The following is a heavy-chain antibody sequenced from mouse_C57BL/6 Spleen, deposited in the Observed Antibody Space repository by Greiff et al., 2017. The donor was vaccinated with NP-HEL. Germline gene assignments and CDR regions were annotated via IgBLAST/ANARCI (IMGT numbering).Heavy chain of an antibody. CDR3: AREEGITPVAY. Sequence: QVQLQQSGPGLVAPSPSLSITCTVSGFSFTSYAISWVRQPPGKGLEWLGVIWTGGGTTYYTPPNSSLSISKDNSKSQVFLKMNSLQTDDTARYYCAREEGITPVAYWGQGTLVTVSA. D-gene: IGHD2-4*01. J-gene: IGHJ3*01. CDR2: IWTGGGT. CDR1: GFSFTSYA. V-gene: IGHV2-9-1*01.